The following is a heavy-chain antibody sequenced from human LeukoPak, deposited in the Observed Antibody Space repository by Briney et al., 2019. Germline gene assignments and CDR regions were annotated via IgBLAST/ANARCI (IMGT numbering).Heavy chain of an antibody. Sequence: PGGSLRLSCAASGFTFDDYGMNWVRQAPGEGLEWVSGIQWNGGIVGYAESVKGRFTIYRDNAKNSLYLQMNSLRAEDTALYYCAKDAKRWLRFFDYWGQGTLVTVSS. V-gene: IGHV3-20*04. J-gene: IGHJ4*02. CDR2: IQWNGGIV. D-gene: IGHD5-24*01. CDR3: AKDAKRWLRFFDY. CDR1: GFTFDDYG.